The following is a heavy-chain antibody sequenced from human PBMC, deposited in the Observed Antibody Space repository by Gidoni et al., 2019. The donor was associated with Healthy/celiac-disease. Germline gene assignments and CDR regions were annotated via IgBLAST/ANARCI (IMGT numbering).Heavy chain of an antibody. Sequence: EVQMVESGGGLVPPGGYLRLSCAASGSPFRSYAMSWVRQAPGKGLEWVSAISGSGGSTYYADSVKGRFTISRDNSKNTLYLQMNSLRAEDTAVYYCAKDRGGLRIAFDIWGQGTMVTVSS. J-gene: IGHJ3*02. V-gene: IGHV3-23*04. D-gene: IGHD2-15*01. CDR3: AKDRGGLRIAFDI. CDR2: ISGSGGST. CDR1: GSPFRSYA.